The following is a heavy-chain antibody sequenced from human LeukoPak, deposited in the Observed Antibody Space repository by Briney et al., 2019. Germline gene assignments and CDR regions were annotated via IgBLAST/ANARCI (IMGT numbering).Heavy chain of an antibody. V-gene: IGHV3-74*01. Sequence: GGSLRLSCAASGFTLSSYWMHGVRQAPGKGLLWVSRINTDGSSTNFADSVSGRFTISRDNAKHTLYLQMNSLRDEDTAVYYCTRDLSGTYYGRFDYWGQGTLVTVSS. CDR3: TRDLSGTYYGRFDY. CDR1: GFTLSSYW. J-gene: IGHJ4*02. D-gene: IGHD1-26*01. CDR2: INTDGSST.